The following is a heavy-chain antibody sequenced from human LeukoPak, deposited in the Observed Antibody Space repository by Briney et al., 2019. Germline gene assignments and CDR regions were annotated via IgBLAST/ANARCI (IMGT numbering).Heavy chain of an antibody. Sequence: SETLSLTCAVYGGSFSGYCWSWIRQPPGKGLEWIGEINHSGSTNYNPSLKSRVTISVDTSKNQFSLKLSSVTAADTAVYYCARKYDFWSGPLDYWGQGTLVTVSS. V-gene: IGHV4-34*01. CDR3: ARKYDFWSGPLDY. CDR2: INHSGST. D-gene: IGHD3-3*01. J-gene: IGHJ4*02. CDR1: GGSFSGYC.